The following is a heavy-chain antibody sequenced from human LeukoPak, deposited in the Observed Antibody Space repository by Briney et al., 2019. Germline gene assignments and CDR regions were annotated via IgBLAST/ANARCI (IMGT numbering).Heavy chain of an antibody. Sequence: SETLSLTCSDSGGSSSSYYWYWIRQPPGKGLEWIGYVFYTGSTNYNPSLESRVTISVDTSKNQFSLKLSSVTAADTAVYYCARNLENSFHFWGQGTLVTVSS. CDR2: VFYTGST. CDR1: GGSSSSYY. V-gene: IGHV4-59*08. J-gene: IGHJ4*02. CDR3: ARNLENSFHF.